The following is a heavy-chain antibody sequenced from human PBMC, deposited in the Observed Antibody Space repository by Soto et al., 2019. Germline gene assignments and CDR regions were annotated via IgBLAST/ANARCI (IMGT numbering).Heavy chain of an antibody. CDR1: GYIFSDYY. CDR3: VRGRAVAGINDEALDL. Sequence: QVQLVQSGAEVKKPGASVKVSCKASGYIFSDYYMHWVRQAPGQGLECMGWINPNSGDTIYAQKFQGRVTVTGDPSISTAYMELSRLTSDDTAVYYCVRGRAVAGINDEALDLWGQGTMVTVSS. D-gene: IGHD6-19*01. V-gene: IGHV1-2*02. J-gene: IGHJ3*01. CDR2: INPNSGDT.